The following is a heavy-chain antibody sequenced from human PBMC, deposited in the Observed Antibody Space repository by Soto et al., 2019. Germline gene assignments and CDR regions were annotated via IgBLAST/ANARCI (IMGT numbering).Heavy chain of an antibody. V-gene: IGHV3-23*01. J-gene: IGHJ3*02. Sequence: GGSLRLSCAASGFTFSSHAMSWVRQAPGKGLEWVSAISGSGGSTYYADSVKGRFTISRDNSKNTLYLQMNSLRAEDTAVYYCAKVVAGSRGVLGAFDIWGQGTMVTVSS. CDR1: GFTFSSHA. CDR2: ISGSGGST. CDR3: AKVVAGSRGVLGAFDI. D-gene: IGHD2-8*02.